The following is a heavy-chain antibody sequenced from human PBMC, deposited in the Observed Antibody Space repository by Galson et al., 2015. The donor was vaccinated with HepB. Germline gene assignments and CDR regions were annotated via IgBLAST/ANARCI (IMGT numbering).Heavy chain of an antibody. V-gene: IGHV1-18*01. Sequence: SVKVSCKASGYTFTSYGISWVRQAPGQGLEWMGWISAYNGNTNYAQKLQGRVTMTTDTSTSTAYMELRSLRSDDTAVYYCARVEIGYCGSTSCYTGAFDIWGQGTMVTVSS. CDR2: ISAYNGNT. D-gene: IGHD2-2*02. CDR3: ARVEIGYCGSTSCYTGAFDI. J-gene: IGHJ3*02. CDR1: GYTFTSYG.